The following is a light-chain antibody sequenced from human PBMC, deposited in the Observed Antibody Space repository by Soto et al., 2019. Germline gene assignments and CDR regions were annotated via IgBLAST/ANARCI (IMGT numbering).Light chain of an antibody. CDR2: EVS. V-gene: IGLV2-8*01. CDR3: SSYAGSNNFGV. Sequence: QSALTQPPSASGSPGQSVTISCTGTSSDVGGYNYVSWYQQHPGKAPKLMIYEVSKRPSGVPDRFSGSKSGNTASLTVSGLQAEDEAHYYCSSYAGSNNFGVFGTGTKRTVL. J-gene: IGLJ1*01. CDR1: SSDVGGYNY.